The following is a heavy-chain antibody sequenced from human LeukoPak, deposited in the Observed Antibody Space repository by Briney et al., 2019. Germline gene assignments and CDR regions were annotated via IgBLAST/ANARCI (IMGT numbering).Heavy chain of an antibody. CDR3: VKAHQSDSWYFDY. J-gene: IGHJ4*02. CDR2: INPNSGGT. V-gene: IGHV1-2*02. CDR1: GYTFTGYY. Sequence: RASVKVSCKASGYTFTGYYMHWVRQAPGQGLGWMGWINPNSGGTNYAQKFQGRVTMTRDTSISTAYMELSSLRAEDTAVYYCVKAHQSDSWYFDYWGQGTLVTVSS. D-gene: IGHD6-13*01.